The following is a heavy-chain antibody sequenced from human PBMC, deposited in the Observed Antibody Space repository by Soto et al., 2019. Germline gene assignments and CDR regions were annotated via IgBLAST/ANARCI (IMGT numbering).Heavy chain of an antibody. Sequence: EVQLVESGGGLVQPGGSLRLSCAASGFTFNNYYMVWVRQAPGRGLEWVANINQDGSAKYYVDSVKGRFTISRDHAKSSLYLQINSLRAEDTATYYCGRGFGGTHWGQGSLVTVSS. CDR1: GFTFNNYY. CDR2: INQDGSAK. D-gene: IGHD2-15*01. J-gene: IGHJ4*02. V-gene: IGHV3-7*05. CDR3: GRGFGGTH.